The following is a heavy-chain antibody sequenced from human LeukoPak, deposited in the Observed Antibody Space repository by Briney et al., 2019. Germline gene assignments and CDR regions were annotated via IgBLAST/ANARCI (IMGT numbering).Heavy chain of an antibody. J-gene: IGHJ5*02. D-gene: IGHD7-27*01. CDR3: AKDKFWVFDP. CDR2: ISYDGSNK. Sequence: GRSLRLSCAASGFTFSSYAMHWVRQAPGKGLEWVAVISYDGSNKYYADSVKGRFTISRDNSKNTLYLQMNSLRAEDTAVYYCAKDKFWVFDPWGQGTLVTVSS. V-gene: IGHV3-30*04. CDR1: GFTFSSYA.